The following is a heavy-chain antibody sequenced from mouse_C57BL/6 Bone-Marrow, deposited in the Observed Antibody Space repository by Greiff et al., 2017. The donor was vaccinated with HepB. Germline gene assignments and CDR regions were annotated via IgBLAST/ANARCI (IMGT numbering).Heavy chain of an antibody. Sequence: QVQLKESGPGLVQPSQSLSITCTVSGFSLTSYGVHWVRQSPGKGLEWLGVIWSGGSTDYNAAFISRLSISKDNSKSQVFFKMNSLQADDTAIYYCARNWRYYGSRAYWGQGTLVTVSA. CDR3: ARNWRYYGSRAY. V-gene: IGHV2-2*01. D-gene: IGHD1-1*01. CDR1: GFSLTSYG. J-gene: IGHJ3*01. CDR2: IWSGGST.